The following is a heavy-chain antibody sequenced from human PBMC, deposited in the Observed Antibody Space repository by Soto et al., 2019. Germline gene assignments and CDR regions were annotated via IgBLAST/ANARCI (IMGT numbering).Heavy chain of an antibody. CDR1: GYTFTSYG. CDR2: IVPIVGTS. J-gene: IGHJ4*02. V-gene: IGHV1-69*13. D-gene: IGHD5-12*01. Sequence: SVKVSFKASGYTFTSYGISWVRQAPGQGLEWMGGIVPIVGTSTYAQKFQGRVTITADESTSTVYMELSSLRSDDTAVYYCVRVVAIPGYPDNWGQGTLVTVSS. CDR3: VRVVAIPGYPDN.